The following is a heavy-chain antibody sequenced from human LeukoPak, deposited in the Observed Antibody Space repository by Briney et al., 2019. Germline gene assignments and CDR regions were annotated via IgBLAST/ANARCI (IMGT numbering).Heavy chain of an antibody. CDR1: GFTFSSYA. CDR2: ISGSGGST. D-gene: IGHD3-22*01. CDR3: AKVPTTMIVVVTHFDY. V-gene: IGHV3-23*01. Sequence: PGGSLRLSCAASGFTFSSYAMNWVRQAPGKGLEWVSAISGSGGSTYYADSVKGRFTVSRDNSKNTLYLQMNSLRAEDTAVYYCAKVPTTMIVVVTHFDYWGQGTLVTVSS. J-gene: IGHJ4*02.